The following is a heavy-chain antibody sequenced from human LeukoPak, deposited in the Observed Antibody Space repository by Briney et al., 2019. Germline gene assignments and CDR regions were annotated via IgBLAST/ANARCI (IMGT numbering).Heavy chain of an antibody. J-gene: IGHJ4*02. D-gene: IGHD6-13*01. CDR3: GRAFPPLRTAAAGDY. Sequence: GGSLRLSCTASGFTFSDCDMNWFRQAPGKGLEWVSSISYRTSHIYYADSVKGRFTISRDNAKNSLYLQMGSLRAEDPAVYFCGRAFPPLRTAAAGDYWGQGTLVTVSS. CDR1: GFTFSDCD. CDR2: ISYRTSHI. V-gene: IGHV3-21*01.